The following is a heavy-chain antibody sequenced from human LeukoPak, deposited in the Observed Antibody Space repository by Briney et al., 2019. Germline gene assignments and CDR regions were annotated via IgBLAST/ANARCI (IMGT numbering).Heavy chain of an antibody. D-gene: IGHD6-6*01. CDR3: ASAIYSSSLEG. J-gene: IGHJ4*02. Sequence: ASVKVSCKVSGYTLTELSMHWVRQAPGQGLEWMGWISAYNGNTNYAQKLQGRVTMTTDTSTSTAYMELRSLRSDDTAVYYCASAIYSSSLEGWGQGTLVTVSS. V-gene: IGHV1-18*01. CDR1: GYTLTELS. CDR2: ISAYNGNT.